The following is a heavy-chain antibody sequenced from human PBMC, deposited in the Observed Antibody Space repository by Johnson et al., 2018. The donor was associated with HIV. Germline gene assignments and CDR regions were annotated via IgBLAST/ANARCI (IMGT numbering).Heavy chain of an antibody. CDR3: ARQTLRAFDI. CDR2: ISYDGSNK. V-gene: IGHV3-30*03. CDR1: GFTFSSYV. Sequence: QVQLVESGGGVVQPGRSLRLSCAASGFTFSSYVIHWVRQPPGKGLEWVAVISYDGSNKYYVDSVKGRFTISRDNSKNTLYLQMTSLRAEDTAVYYCARQTLRAFDIWGQGTMVTVSS. J-gene: IGHJ3*02.